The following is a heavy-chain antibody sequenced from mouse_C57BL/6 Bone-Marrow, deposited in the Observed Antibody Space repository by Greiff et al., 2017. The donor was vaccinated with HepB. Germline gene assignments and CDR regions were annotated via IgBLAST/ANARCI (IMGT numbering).Heavy chain of an antibody. V-gene: IGHV1-76*01. Sequence: VQLQQSGAELVRPGASVKLSCKASGYTFTDYYINWVKQRPGQGLEWIARLYPGSGNTYYNAKFKGKATLTAEKSSSTAYMQLSSLTSEDSAVYFCARRGSSGYVYFDYWGQGTTLTVSS. D-gene: IGHD3-2*02. CDR3: ARRGSSGYVYFDY. J-gene: IGHJ2*01. CDR1: GYTFTDYY. CDR2: LYPGSGNT.